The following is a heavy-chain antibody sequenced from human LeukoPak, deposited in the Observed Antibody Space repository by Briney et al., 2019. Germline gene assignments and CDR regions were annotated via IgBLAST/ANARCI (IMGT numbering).Heavy chain of an antibody. V-gene: IGHV3-33*01. CDR2: IWYDGTNQ. CDR1: GVTFSTYG. J-gene: IGHJ6*03. CDR3: ARDRYYGSETYTYYNYMDV. Sequence: GGSLRLSCAASGVTFSTYGMHWVRQAPGKGLEWVAVIWYDGTNQYYTDSVKGRFTISRDNSKNILYLQMNSLRAEDTAVYYCARDRYYGSETYTYYNYMDVWGKGTTVTVSS. D-gene: IGHD3-10*01.